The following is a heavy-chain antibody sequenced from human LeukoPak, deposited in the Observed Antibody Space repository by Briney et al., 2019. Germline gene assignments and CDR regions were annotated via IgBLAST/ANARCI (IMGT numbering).Heavy chain of an antibody. V-gene: IGHV3-23*01. J-gene: IGHJ4*02. Sequence: GGSLRLSCAASGFTFSSYAMSWVRQAPGKGLEWVSAISGSGGSTYYADSVKGRFTISRDNPKNTLYLQMNSLRAEDTAVYYCANTAVAPDRYFDYWGQGTLVTVSS. CDR1: GFTFSSYA. CDR2: ISGSGGST. CDR3: ANTAVAPDRYFDY. D-gene: IGHD6-19*01.